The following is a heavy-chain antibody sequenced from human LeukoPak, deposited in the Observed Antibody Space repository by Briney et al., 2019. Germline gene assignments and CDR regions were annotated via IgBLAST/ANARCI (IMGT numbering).Heavy chain of an antibody. V-gene: IGHV3-21*01. CDR1: GFTFSSYS. CDR2: ISSSSSYI. J-gene: IGHJ4*02. Sequence: GGSLRLSCAASGFTFSSYSMNWVRQAPGKGLEWVSSISSSSSYIYYADSVKGRFTISRDNAKNSLYLQMNSLRAEDTAVYYCARVPMVYAVYYFDYWGQGTLVTVSS. CDR3: ARVPMVYAVYYFDY. D-gene: IGHD2-8*01.